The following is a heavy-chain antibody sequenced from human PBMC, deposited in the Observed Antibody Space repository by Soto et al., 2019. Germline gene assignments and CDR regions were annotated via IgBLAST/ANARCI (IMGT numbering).Heavy chain of an antibody. V-gene: IGHV3-30*03. Sequence: QVQLEESGGGVVQPGRSLRLSCAVSRFTVSSYGMHWVRQAPGKGLEWVAVISRDGRTTFYADSVKGRFTISKDNSRNTLSLEMNSLREDDMAVYYCTGEVASGYWGQGTLVTVSS. CDR2: ISRDGRTT. D-gene: IGHD2-8*02. CDR3: TGEVASGY. J-gene: IGHJ4*02. CDR1: RFTVSSYG.